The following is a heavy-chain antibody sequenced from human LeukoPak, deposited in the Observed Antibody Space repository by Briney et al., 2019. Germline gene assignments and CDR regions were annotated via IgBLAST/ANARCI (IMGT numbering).Heavy chain of an antibody. CDR2: IIPIFGTA. CDR1: GGTFSSYA. CDR3: ARGLPNYYDSSGYS. Sequence: SVRVSCKASGGTFSSYAISWVRQAPGQGLEWMGGIIPIFGTANYAQKFQGRVTITADESTSTAYMELSSLRSEDTAVYYCARGLPNYYDSSGYSWGQGTLVTVSS. J-gene: IGHJ4*02. V-gene: IGHV1-69*13. D-gene: IGHD3-22*01.